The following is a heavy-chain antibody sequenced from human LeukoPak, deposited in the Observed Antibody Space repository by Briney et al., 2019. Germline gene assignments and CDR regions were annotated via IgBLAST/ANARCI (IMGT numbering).Heavy chain of an antibody. CDR2: IYYSGST. J-gene: IGHJ3*02. D-gene: IGHD5-24*01. V-gene: IGHV4-59*01. CDR1: GGSISSYY. CDR3: ARADGYKALNAFDI. Sequence: LSETLSLTCTVSGGSISSYYWSWIRQPPGKGLEWIGYIYYSGSTSYNPSLKSRVTISVDTSKNQFSLKLSSVTAADTAVYYCARADGYKALNAFDIWGQGTMITVSS.